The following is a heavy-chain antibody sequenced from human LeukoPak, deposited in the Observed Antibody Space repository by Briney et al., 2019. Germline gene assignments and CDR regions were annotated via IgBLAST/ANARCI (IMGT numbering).Heavy chain of an antibody. Sequence: GSSVKVSCKASGGTFSNYPIIWVRQAPGRGLEWLGGIIPIYGTANYAQMFQGRITLTAHESTATAYMELSSLTSDDTAMYFCATHTGSYNYWWFDIWGQGTLVTVSS. V-gene: IGHV1-69*01. CDR3: ATHTGSYNYWWFDI. CDR2: IIPIYGTA. CDR1: GGTFSNYP. D-gene: IGHD5-24*01. J-gene: IGHJ5*02.